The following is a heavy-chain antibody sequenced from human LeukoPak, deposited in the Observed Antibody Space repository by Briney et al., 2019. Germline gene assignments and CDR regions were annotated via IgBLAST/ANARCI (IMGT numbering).Heavy chain of an antibody. CDR2: ITSNGGST. CDR3: ARDTDRVFDI. Sequence: HPGGSLRLSCVASGFTFSTSGLHWLRQAPGKGLAYVAGITSNGGSTYHANSVKGRFTISRDNSKGTLYLQMGSLRAEDTAVYYCARDTDRVFDIWGLGTEVTVSS. V-gene: IGHV3-64*01. J-gene: IGHJ3*02. CDR1: GFTFSTSG.